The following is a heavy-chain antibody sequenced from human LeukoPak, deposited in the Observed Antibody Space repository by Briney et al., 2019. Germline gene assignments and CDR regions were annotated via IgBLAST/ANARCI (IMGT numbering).Heavy chain of an antibody. D-gene: IGHD3-22*01. CDR2: ISAAGGSL. Sequence: AGGSLRLSCAASGFSFRDYAMSWVRQAPRKGLEWVSTISAAGGSLYYADSVKGRLTISRDNSKNTLYLQMKSLRVEDTALYYCARILGPMIVVAPPDYWGQGTLVTVSS. V-gene: IGHV3-23*01. CDR3: ARILGPMIVVAPPDY. CDR1: GFSFRDYA. J-gene: IGHJ4*02.